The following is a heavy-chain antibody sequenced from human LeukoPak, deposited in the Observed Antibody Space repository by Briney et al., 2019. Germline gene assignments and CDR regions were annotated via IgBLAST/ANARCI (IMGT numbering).Heavy chain of an antibody. J-gene: IGHJ3*02. D-gene: IGHD2-15*01. Sequence: PGGSLRLSCAASGFTFSSYAMSWVRQAPGKGLEWVSAISGSGGSTYYADSVKGRFTISRDNSKNTLYLQMNSLRAEDTAVYYCAKDRSLYCSGGSRYYDAFDIWGQGTMVTVSS. CDR3: AKDRSLYCSGGSRYYDAFDI. CDR1: GFTFSSYA. CDR2: ISGSGGST. V-gene: IGHV3-23*01.